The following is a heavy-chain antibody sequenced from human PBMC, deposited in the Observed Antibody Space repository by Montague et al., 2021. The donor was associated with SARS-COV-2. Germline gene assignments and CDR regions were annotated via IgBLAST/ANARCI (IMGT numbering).Heavy chain of an antibody. Sequence: SETLSLTCSVSGGSFDSDNFFWGWIRQPPEKGLEWIGEINHSANTKYNPSLKSPVTISIDTSKSQFSLKMTSVTAADTATYYCASGIYPSGSYYNRYYYGLNIWGPGTTVIVSS. D-gene: IGHD3-10*01. J-gene: IGHJ6*02. CDR2: INHSANT. V-gene: IGHV4-39*07. CDR1: GGSFDSDNF. CDR3: ASGIYPSGSYYNRYYYGLNI.